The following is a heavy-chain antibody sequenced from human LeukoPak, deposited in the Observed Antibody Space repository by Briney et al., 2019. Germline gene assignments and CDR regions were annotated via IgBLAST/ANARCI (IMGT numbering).Heavy chain of an antibody. CDR2: VIPIFGTA. J-gene: IGHJ4*02. Sequence: GASVKVSCKASGGTFSSYAISWVRQAPGQGLEWMGGVIPIFGTANYAQKFQGRVTITADKSTSTAYMELSSLRSEDTAVYYCARGTGYSSGWYEGSFDYWGQGTLVTVSS. CDR3: ARGTGYSSGWYEGSFDY. CDR1: GGTFSSYA. V-gene: IGHV1-69*06. D-gene: IGHD6-19*01.